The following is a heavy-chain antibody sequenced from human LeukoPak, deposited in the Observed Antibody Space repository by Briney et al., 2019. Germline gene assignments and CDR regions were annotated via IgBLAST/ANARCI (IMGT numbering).Heavy chain of an antibody. CDR2: IYYSGST. J-gene: IGHJ4*02. V-gene: IGHV4-59*01. CDR3: ARGQGTTVTTLGY. D-gene: IGHD4-11*01. Sequence: PSETLSLTCTVSGGSISSYYWSWIRQPPGKGLEWIGYIYYSGSTNYNPSLESRVTISVDTSKNQFSLKLSSVTAADTAVYYCARGQGTTVTTLGYWGQGTLVTVSS. CDR1: GGSISSYY.